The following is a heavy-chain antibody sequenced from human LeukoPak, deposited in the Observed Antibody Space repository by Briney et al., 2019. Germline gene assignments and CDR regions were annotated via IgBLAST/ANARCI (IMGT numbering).Heavy chain of an antibody. J-gene: IGHJ4*02. Sequence: ASVKVSCKASGYTFTSYGISWVRQAPGQGLEWRGWISAYNGNTKYAQKLPGRVTMTTDTSTSTAYMELRSLRSDDTAVYYCARDTRVVYYYGSWSYRGMLNFDYWGQGALVTVSS. CDR2: ISAYNGNT. V-gene: IGHV1-18*01. CDR1: GYTFTSYG. D-gene: IGHD3-10*01. CDR3: ARDTRVVYYYGSWSYRGMLNFDY.